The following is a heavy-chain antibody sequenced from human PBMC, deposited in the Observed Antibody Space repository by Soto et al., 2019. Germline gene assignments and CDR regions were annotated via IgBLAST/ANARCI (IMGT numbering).Heavy chain of an antibody. CDR3: ARYNWGAMGAFDI. V-gene: IGHV4-39*07. J-gene: IGHJ3*02. Sequence: SETLSLTCTVSGGSISSSSYYWGWIRQPPGKGLEWIGSIYYSGSTNYNPSLKSRVTISVDTSKNQYSLKLSSVTAADTAVYYCARYNWGAMGAFDIWGQGTMVTVSS. CDR1: GGSISSSSYY. CDR2: IYYSGST. D-gene: IGHD1-1*01.